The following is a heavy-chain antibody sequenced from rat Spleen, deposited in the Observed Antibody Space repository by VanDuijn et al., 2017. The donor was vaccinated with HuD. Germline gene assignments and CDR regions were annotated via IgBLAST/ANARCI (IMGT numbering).Heavy chain of an antibody. J-gene: IGHJ3*01. V-gene: IGHV5-62*01. CDR2: ISSSSGT. CDR3: ARVGTRVSRFAY. D-gene: IGHD1-4*01. CDR1: GFTFSSYG. Sequence: AVQLVESGGGLVQPGKSLKLSCSASGFTFSSYGMHWIRQAPGKGLDWVAYISSSSGTVYADAVKERFTISRDNAKNTLYLQLNSLKSEDTAIYYCARVGTRVSRFAYWGQGTLVTVSS.